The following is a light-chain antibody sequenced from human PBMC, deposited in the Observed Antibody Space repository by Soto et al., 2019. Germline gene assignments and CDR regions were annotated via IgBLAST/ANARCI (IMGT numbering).Light chain of an antibody. V-gene: IGLV2-14*03. J-gene: IGLJ2*01. CDR3: SSWTPHTTLI. CDR1: SSDIGAYNF. CDR2: DVN. Sequence: QSVLTQPASVSGSPGQSITISCTGTSSDIGAYNFVSWYQQHPGKAPKLMLYDVNIRPSGVSNRFSGSKSGNTASLTISGLQAEDKADYYCSSWTPHTTLISGGGT.